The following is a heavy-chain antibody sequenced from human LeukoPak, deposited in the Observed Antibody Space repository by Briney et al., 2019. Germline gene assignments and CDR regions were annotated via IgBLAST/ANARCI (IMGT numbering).Heavy chain of an antibody. V-gene: IGHV1-24*01. CDR3: AIERAQLPRNYYYYGMDV. CDR2: FDPEDGET. Sequence: ASVKVSCKVSGYTLTELSMHWVRQAPGKGLEWMGGFDPEDGETIYAQKFQGRVTMTEDTSTDTAYMELSSLRSEDTAVYYCAIERAQLPRNYYYYGMDVWGKGTTVTVSS. D-gene: IGHD2-2*01. CDR1: GYTLTELS. J-gene: IGHJ6*04.